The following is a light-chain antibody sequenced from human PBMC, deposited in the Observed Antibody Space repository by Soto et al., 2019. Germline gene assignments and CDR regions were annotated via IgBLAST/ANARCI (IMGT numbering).Light chain of an antibody. CDR1: SSDVGGYKY. Sequence: QSVLAQPRSVSGSPGQLLTISCTGTSSDVGGYKYVSWYQQHPGKAPKLIIFEVSNRPSGVSDRFSGSNSGNTASLTISGLQAEDEADYYCTSYSRYRVLVFGGGTKSPS. J-gene: IGLJ3*02. CDR2: EVS. V-gene: IGLV2-14*01. CDR3: TSYSRYRVLV.